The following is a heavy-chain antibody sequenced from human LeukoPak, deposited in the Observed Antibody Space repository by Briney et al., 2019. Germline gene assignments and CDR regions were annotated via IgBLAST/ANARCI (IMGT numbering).Heavy chain of an antibody. J-gene: IGHJ3*02. CDR1: GFRFRSHD. CDR2: ISYEGTDE. Sequence: PGGSLRLSCAAPGFRFRSHDMHWVRQAPGKGLDWVAVISYEGTDEYYADSVKGRYIISRDNSNNTVSLQMKSLRPEDTAVYYCARRTIGYCSGGNCGAFDMWGQGTMVTVSS. D-gene: IGHD2-15*01. CDR3: ARRTIGYCSGGNCGAFDM. V-gene: IGHV3-30*04.